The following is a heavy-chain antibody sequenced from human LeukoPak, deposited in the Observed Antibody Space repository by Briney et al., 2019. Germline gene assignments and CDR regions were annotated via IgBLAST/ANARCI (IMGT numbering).Heavy chain of an antibody. CDR2: IKSKTDGGTT. Sequence: GGSLRLSCAASGFTFSNAWMSWVRQAPGKGLEWVGRIKSKTDGGTTDYAAPVKGRFTISRDDSKNTLYLQMNSLKTEDTAVYCCTTIVGSSSWFNWFDPWGQGTLVTVSS. J-gene: IGHJ5*02. D-gene: IGHD6-13*01. CDR3: TTIVGSSSWFNWFDP. V-gene: IGHV3-15*01. CDR1: GFTFSNAW.